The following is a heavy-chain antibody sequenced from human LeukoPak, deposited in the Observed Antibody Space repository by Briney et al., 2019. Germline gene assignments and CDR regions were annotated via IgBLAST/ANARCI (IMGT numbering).Heavy chain of an antibody. D-gene: IGHD3-22*01. CDR2: ISGSGGST. CDR3: ARAVVDHLFYAMDV. Sequence: GGSLRLSCAASGFTFSSYAMSWVRQAPGKGLEWVSGISGSGGSTYYADSVKGRFTISRANSKNTLYLQMKSLRAEDTAVYYCARAVVDHLFYAMDVWGQGTTVTVSS. V-gene: IGHV3-23*01. CDR1: GFTFSSYA. J-gene: IGHJ6*02.